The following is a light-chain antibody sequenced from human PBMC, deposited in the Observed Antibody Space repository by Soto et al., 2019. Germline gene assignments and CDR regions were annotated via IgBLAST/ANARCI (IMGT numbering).Light chain of an antibody. V-gene: IGLV2-23*01. Sequence: QSVLTQPASVSGSPGQSITISCTGTSSDVGSYNLVSWYQQHPGKAPKLMIYEATKRPPGVSNRFSGSKSGNTASLTISGLQAEDEADYYCCSYAGSVVFGGGTQLTVL. CDR1: SSDVGSYNL. CDR3: CSYAGSVV. J-gene: IGLJ2*01. CDR2: EAT.